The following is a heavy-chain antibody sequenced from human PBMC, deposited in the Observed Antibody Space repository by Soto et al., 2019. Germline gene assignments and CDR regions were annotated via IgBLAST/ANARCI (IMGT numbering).Heavy chain of an antibody. CDR2: IKSKTDGGTT. Sequence: EVQLVESGGGLGKPGGSLRLSCAASGFTFSNAWMSWVRQPPGKGLEWVGRIKSKTDGGTTDYVAPVKGRLIISRDDSKNMVYLQMNSLKTEDTAMYYCTTGQVAGTRDYWGQGTLVTVSA. J-gene: IGHJ4*02. D-gene: IGHD6-19*01. V-gene: IGHV3-15*01. CDR1: GFTFSNAW. CDR3: TTGQVAGTRDY.